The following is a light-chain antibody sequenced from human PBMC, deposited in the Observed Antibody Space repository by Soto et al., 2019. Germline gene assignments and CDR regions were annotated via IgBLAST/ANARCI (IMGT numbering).Light chain of an antibody. J-gene: IGLJ3*02. CDR2: DTR. V-gene: IGLV7-46*01. Sequence: QAVVTQEPSLTVSPGGTVTLTCGSSTGAVTSGHYPYWFQQKPGQAPRTLIYDTRNKHSWTPARFSGSLLGGNAALTLSGAQPEDEAEYYCLLSYSATGVFGGGTKLTVL. CDR1: TGAVTSGHY. CDR3: LLSYSATGV.